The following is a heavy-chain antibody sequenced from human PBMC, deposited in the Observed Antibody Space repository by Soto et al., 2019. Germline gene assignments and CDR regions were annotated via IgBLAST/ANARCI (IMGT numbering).Heavy chain of an antibody. D-gene: IGHD3-3*01. CDR1: GFTFSSYS. CDR2: ISSSSSYI. J-gene: IGHJ3*02. V-gene: IGHV3-21*01. CDR3: ARAERGGCYKFLIAFDI. Sequence: EVQLVESGGGLVKPGGSLRLSCAASGFTFSSYSMNWVRQAPGKGLEWVSSISSSSSYIYYADSVKGRFTISRDNAKNSLYLQMNRLRAEDTAVYYCARAERGGCYKFLIAFDIWGQGTMVTVSS.